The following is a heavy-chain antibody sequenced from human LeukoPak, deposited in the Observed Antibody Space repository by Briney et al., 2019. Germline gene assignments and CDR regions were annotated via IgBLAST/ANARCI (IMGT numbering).Heavy chain of an antibody. CDR1: GFIFKKYW. CDR2: IKEDGSET. Sequence: GGSLRLSCAASGFIFKKYWMNWVRQVPGKGLECLANIKEDGSETYYADSVKGRFTISRDNPKNLLFLQINSLRVEDTAVYYCVREAVGARRDFDFWGQGTLVTVSS. D-gene: IGHD1-26*01. J-gene: IGHJ4*02. V-gene: IGHV3-7*01. CDR3: VREAVGARRDFDF.